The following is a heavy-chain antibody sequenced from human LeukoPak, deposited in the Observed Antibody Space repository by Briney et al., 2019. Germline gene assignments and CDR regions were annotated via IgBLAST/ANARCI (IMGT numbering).Heavy chain of an antibody. V-gene: IGHV4-39*07. J-gene: IGHJ3*02. CDR2: IYYSGST. CDR3: AREPPPHPHDAFDI. Sequence: SETLSLTCTVSGGSISSSSYYWGWIRQPPGKGLEWIGSIYYSGSTYYNSSLKSRVTISVDTSKNQFSLKLSSVTAADTAVYYCAREPPPHPHDAFDIWGQGTMVTVSS. CDR1: GGSISSSSYY.